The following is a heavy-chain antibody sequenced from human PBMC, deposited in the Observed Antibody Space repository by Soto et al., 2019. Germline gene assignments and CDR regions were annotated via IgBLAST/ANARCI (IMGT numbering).Heavy chain of an antibody. Sequence: QVQLVQSGAEVKKPGASVKISCKASGYTFTSYEINWARQATGQGLEWMGWMNPNSGNTGYAQKFQGRVTMTRNTSISTAYMELSILRSEDTAVYYCARGQSGYSSGWSPNDYWGQVTLVTVSS. J-gene: IGHJ4*02. CDR1: GYTFTSYE. CDR3: ARGQSGYSSGWSPNDY. D-gene: IGHD6-19*01. V-gene: IGHV1-8*01. CDR2: MNPNSGNT.